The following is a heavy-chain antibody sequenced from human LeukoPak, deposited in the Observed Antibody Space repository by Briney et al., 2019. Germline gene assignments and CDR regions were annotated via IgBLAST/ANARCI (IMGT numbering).Heavy chain of an antibody. CDR1: GFVFSGSA. V-gene: IGHV3-73*01. J-gene: IGHJ4*02. CDR2: VRSKANTYAT. Sequence: GGSLKLSCAASGFVFSGSAIHWVRQASGKGLEWVGRVRSKANTYATAYAASVKGRFTISRDDSKNTAYLQMNSLRVEDTAVYYCAKESPYCHGTDCRIYYFDSWGQGILVSVSS. D-gene: IGHD2-15*01. CDR3: AKESPYCHGTDCRIYYFDS.